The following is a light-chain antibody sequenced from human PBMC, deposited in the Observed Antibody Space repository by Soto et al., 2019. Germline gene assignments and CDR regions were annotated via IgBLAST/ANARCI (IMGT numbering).Light chain of an antibody. CDR3: QQRSNWPPYT. V-gene: IGKV3D-20*02. Sequence: EIVLTQPPGTLSLSPGERATLSCRASQSVSSSYLAWYQQKPGQAPRLLIYGASSRATGIPDRFSGSGSGTDFTLTISSLEPEDFAVYYCQQRSNWPPYTFGQGTKLEIK. CDR2: GAS. J-gene: IGKJ2*01. CDR1: QSVSSSY.